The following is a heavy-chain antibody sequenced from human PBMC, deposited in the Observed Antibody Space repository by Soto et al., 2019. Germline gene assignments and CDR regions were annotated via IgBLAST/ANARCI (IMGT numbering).Heavy chain of an antibody. V-gene: IGHV4-59*01. D-gene: IGHD2-15*01. CDR2: IYYSGST. CDR3: AREDCSGGSCYSGYDAFDI. J-gene: IGHJ3*02. Sequence: SETLSLTCTVSGGSISSYYWSWIRQPPGKGLEWIGYIYYSGSTNYNPSLKSRVTISVDTSKNQFSLKLSSVTAADTAVYYCAREDCSGGSCYSGYDAFDIWGQGTMVTVSS. CDR1: GGSISSYY.